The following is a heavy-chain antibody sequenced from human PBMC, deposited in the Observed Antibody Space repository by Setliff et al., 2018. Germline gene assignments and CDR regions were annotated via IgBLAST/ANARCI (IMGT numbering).Heavy chain of an antibody. CDR2: IYYSGST. D-gene: IGHD4-17*01. CDR3: ARPHGGDSSFDI. J-gene: IGHJ3*02. V-gene: IGHV4-59*01. Sequence: SETLSLTCTVSGGSISNYYWSWIRQPPGKGLEWIGYIYYSGSTNYNPSLKSRVTISVDTSKNQVSLKLSSVTAADTAVYYCARPHGGDSSFDIWGQGTMVTVSS. CDR1: GGSISNYY.